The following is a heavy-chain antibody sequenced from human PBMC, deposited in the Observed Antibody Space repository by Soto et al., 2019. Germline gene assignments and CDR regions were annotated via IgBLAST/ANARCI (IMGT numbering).Heavy chain of an antibody. J-gene: IGHJ5*02. D-gene: IGHD6-13*01. V-gene: IGHV5-51*01. CDR2: IYPGDSDT. CDR3: ARMGQPLRQQLVRNWFDP. CDR1: GYSLTSYW. Sequence: GESLKISCKGSGYSLTSYWIGWVRQMPGKGLEWMGIIYPGDSDTRYSPSFQGQVTISADKSISTAYLQWSSLKASDTAMYYCARMGQPLRQQLVRNWFDPWGQGPLVTVSS.